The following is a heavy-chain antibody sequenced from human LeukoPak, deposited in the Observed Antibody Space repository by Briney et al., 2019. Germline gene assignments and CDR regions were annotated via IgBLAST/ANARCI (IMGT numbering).Heavy chain of an antibody. CDR2: INAGNGNT. CDR1: GYTLTELS. CDR3: ARDLLTLYSYGSYDAFDI. Sequence: ASVKVSCKVSGYTLTELSMHWVRQAPGQRLEWMGWINAGNGNTKYSQKFQGRVTITRDTSANTAYMELSSLRSEDTAVYYCARDLLTLYSYGSYDAFDIWGQGTMVTVSS. V-gene: IGHV1-3*01. J-gene: IGHJ3*02. D-gene: IGHD5-18*01.